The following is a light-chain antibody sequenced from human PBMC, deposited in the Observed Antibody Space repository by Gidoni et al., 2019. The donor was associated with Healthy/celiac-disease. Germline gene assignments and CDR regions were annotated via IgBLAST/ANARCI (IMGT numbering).Light chain of an antibody. V-gene: IGKV4-1*01. CDR2: WAS. CDR1: QSVLYSSNNKNY. Sequence: DIVMTQSPDSLAVSLGERATIHCKSSQSVLYSSNNKNYLAWYQQKPGQPPRLLIYWASTRESGVPDRFSGSGSGTDFTLTISSLQAEDVAVYYCQQYYSTPPMYTFGQXTKLEIK. CDR3: QQYYSTPPMYT. J-gene: IGKJ2*01.